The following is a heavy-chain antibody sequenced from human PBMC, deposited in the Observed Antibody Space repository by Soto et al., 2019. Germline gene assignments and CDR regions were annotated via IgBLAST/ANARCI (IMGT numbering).Heavy chain of an antibody. CDR3: ASSQKGYNWNYFDH. Sequence: PXGTLSLTGAVSGGSISGSYYYWGWLRQSPGRGPEWIGSVFYTGFTSYNPSLESRVSVSVDTSKNQFSLKVSAVTAADTAVYYCASSQKGYNWNYFDHWGQGALVTVSS. CDR2: VFYTGFT. J-gene: IGHJ4*02. CDR1: GGSISGSYYY. V-gene: IGHV4-39*01. D-gene: IGHD1-20*01.